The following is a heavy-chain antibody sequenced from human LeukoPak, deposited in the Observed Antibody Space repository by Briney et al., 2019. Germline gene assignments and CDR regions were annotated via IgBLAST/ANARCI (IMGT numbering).Heavy chain of an antibody. J-gene: IGHJ3*02. Sequence: PGGSLRLSCAASGFTFSTYGMNWVRQAPGKGLEWVSYISSSSGTIYYADSVKGRFTISRDNAKNSLYLQMNSLRAEDTAVYYCARDGDYYDILTGSAFDIWGQGTMVTVSS. CDR3: ARDGDYYDILTGSAFDI. D-gene: IGHD3-9*01. CDR1: GFTFSTYG. V-gene: IGHV3-48*04. CDR2: ISSSSGTI.